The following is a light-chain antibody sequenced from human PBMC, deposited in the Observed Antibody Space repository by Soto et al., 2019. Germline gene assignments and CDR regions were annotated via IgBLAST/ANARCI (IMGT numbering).Light chain of an antibody. J-gene: IGLJ1*01. CDR1: SSNIGGNS. CDR3: GSWDSSLSDYV. V-gene: IGLV1-51*01. Sequence: QAVLTQPRSVSSAPGQKVTISCSGSSSNIGGNSVSWYQQLPGTAPKLLIYDDNKRPSGIPDRFSGSKSGTSATLGITGFQTGDDADYYCGSWDSSLSDYVFGTGTKVTVL. CDR2: DDN.